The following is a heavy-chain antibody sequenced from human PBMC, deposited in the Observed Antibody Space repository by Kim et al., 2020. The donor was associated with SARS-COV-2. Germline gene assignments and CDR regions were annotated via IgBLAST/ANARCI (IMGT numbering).Heavy chain of an antibody. CDR1: GGSATPYS. D-gene: IGHD4-17*01. CDR2: IYSSGII. V-gene: IGHV4-4*07. Sequence: SETLSLTCTVSGGSATPYSWSWIRQSAGKGLEWIGRIYSSGIINANPSLKTRVTLSLDTSRNQCSLKLNSVTAADTAVYHCARETAVTTPRDYYFYMDV. CDR3: ARETAVTTPRDYYFYMDV. J-gene: IGHJ6*03.